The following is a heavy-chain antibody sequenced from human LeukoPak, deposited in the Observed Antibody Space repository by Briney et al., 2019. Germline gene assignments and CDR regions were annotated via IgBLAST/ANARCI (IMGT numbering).Heavy chain of an antibody. Sequence: ASVKVSCKASGYTFTGYYMHWVRQAPGQGLEWMGWINPNSGGTNYAQKFQGRVTMTRDTSISTAYMELSRLRSDDTAVYYCAKEGTPLRITMIVVADYFDYWGQGTLVTVSS. CDR2: INPNSGGT. V-gene: IGHV1-2*02. J-gene: IGHJ4*02. CDR3: AKEGTPLRITMIVVADYFDY. D-gene: IGHD3-22*01. CDR1: GYTFTGYY.